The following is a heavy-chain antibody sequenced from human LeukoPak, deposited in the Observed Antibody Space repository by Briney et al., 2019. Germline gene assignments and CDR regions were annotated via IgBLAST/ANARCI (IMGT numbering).Heavy chain of an antibody. J-gene: IGHJ4*02. CDR1: GFTFSSYG. CDR3: AKDYDFWSGYAKYYFDY. D-gene: IGHD3-3*01. CDR2: IRYDGSNK. Sequence: GGSLRLSCAASGFTFSSYGMHWVRQAPGKGLEWMAFIRYDGSNKYYADSVKGRFTISRDNSKNTLYLQMNSLRAEDTAVYYCAKDYDFWSGYAKYYFDYWGQGTLVTVSS. V-gene: IGHV3-30*02.